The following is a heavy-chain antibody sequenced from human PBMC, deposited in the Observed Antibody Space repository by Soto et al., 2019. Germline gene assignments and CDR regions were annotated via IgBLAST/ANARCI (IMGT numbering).Heavy chain of an antibody. V-gene: IGHV5-10-1*01. J-gene: IGHJ4*02. CDR1: GYSFTSYW. D-gene: IGHD6-13*01. CDR3: ASTIIAAAGTSDY. CDR2: IDPSDSYT. Sequence: GESLKISCKGSGYSFTSYWISWVRQMPGKGLEWMGRIDPSDSYTNYSPSFQGHVTISADKSISTAYLQWSSLKASDTAMYYCASTIIAAAGTSDYWGQGTLVTVSS.